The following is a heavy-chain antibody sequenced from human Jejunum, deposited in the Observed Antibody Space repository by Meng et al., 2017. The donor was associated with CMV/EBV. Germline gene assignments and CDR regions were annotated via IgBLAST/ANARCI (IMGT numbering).Heavy chain of an antibody. CDR2: IRSKVHGGTA. J-gene: IGHJ4*02. CDR1: GFTFGEFG. D-gene: IGHD1-26*01. Sequence: SGFTFGEFGMTWVRQAPGKGLEWVGVIRSKVHGGTAQYAASVKGRFTISRDDSKSIVNLQINSLKTEDTAVYYCGGDNGSGYFDYWGRGTLGTVSS. V-gene: IGHV3-49*04. CDR3: GGDNGSGYFDY.